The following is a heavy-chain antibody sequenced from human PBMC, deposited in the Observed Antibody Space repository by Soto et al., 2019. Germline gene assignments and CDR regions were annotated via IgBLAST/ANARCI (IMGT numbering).Heavy chain of an antibody. D-gene: IGHD5-18*01. V-gene: IGHV1-2*04. J-gene: IGHJ4*02. CDR2: INPNSGGT. CDR3: ARDSAAMDNYYFDY. Sequence: ASVKVSCKASGYTFTGYYMHWVRQAPGQGLEWMGWINPNSGGTNYAQKFQGWVTMTRDTSISTVYMELSRLRSDGTAVYYCARDSAAMDNYYFDYWGQGTLVTVSS. CDR1: GYTFTGYY.